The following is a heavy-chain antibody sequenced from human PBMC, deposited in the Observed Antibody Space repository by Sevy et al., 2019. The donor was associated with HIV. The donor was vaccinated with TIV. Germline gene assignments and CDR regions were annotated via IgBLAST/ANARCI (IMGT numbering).Heavy chain of an antibody. CDR3: ARNFPYGDYPNYYYGMDV. J-gene: IGHJ6*02. CDR2: IKQDGSEK. Sequence: GGSLRLSCAASGFTFSSYWMSWVRQAPGKGLEWVANIKQDGSEKYYVDSVKGRFTISRDNAKNSPYLQMNTLRAEDMAVYYCARNFPYGDYPNYYYGMDVWGQGTTVTVSS. CDR1: GFTFSSYW. D-gene: IGHD4-17*01. V-gene: IGHV3-7*03.